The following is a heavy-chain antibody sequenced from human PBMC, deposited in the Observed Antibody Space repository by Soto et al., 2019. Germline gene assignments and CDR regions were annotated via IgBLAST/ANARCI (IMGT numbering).Heavy chain of an antibody. Sequence: QVQLVQSGAEVKKPGSSVKVSCKASGDTFSSDSFSWVRQAPGQGLEWMGGIIPMFDAPIYAQKFQDRVTITADESTSTAYMQLSSLRSGDTAVYYCARSGGLDRDFNYWGQGSLVTVSS. CDR1: GDTFSSDS. V-gene: IGHV1-69*12. D-gene: IGHD2-15*01. CDR3: ARSGGLDRDFNY. J-gene: IGHJ4*02. CDR2: IIPMFDAP.